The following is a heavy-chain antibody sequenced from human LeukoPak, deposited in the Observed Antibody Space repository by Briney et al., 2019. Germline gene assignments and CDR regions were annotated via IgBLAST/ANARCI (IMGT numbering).Heavy chain of an antibody. CDR1: GFTFSSYW. Sequence: PGGSLRLSCAASGFTFSSYWMSWVRQAPGKGLEWVGRIKSKTDGGTTDYAAPVKGRFTISRDDSKNTLYLQMNSLKTEDTAVYYCTTSTGHSSIPYGMDVWGQGTTVTVSS. J-gene: IGHJ6*02. CDR2: IKSKTDGGTT. CDR3: TTSTGHSSIPYGMDV. V-gene: IGHV3-15*01. D-gene: IGHD5-18*01.